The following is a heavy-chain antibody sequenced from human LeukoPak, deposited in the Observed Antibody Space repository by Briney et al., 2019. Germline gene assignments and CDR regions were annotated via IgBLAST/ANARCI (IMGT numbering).Heavy chain of an antibody. CDR1: GFTLSSYW. V-gene: IGHV3-7*05. D-gene: IGHD3-16*01. Sequence: GGSLRPSCAASGFTLSSYWMSWVRQAPGKGLEWVANIKQDGSEKYYVDSVKGRFTISRDNAKNSLYLQMNSLRAEDTAVYYCARGADYLTHWGQGTLVTGSS. CDR2: IKQDGSEK. CDR3: ARGADYLTH. J-gene: IGHJ4*02.